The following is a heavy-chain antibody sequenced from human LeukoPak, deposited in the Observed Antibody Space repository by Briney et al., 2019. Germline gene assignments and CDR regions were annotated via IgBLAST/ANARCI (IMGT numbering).Heavy chain of an antibody. CDR2: IYYSGST. V-gene: IGHV4-31*03. Sequence: ASQTLSLTCTVSGGSISSGGYYWSWIRQHPGKGLEWIGYIYYSGSTAYTPSLKSRVTISLDTSKNQFSLKLSSVTAADTAVYYCARFKYDFWSGSRSYYFYGMDVWGQGTTVTVSS. D-gene: IGHD3-3*01. CDR3: ARFKYDFWSGSRSYYFYGMDV. J-gene: IGHJ6*02. CDR1: GGSISSGGYY.